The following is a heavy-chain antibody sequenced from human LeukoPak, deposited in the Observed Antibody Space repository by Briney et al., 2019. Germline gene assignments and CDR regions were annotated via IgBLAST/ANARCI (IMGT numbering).Heavy chain of an antibody. D-gene: IGHD5-18*01. CDR1: GGSFSGYY. J-gene: IGHJ4*02. V-gene: IGHV4-34*01. CDR2: INHSGST. CDR3: ARHSHRSRGYSYGYGYYFDY. Sequence: PSETLSLTCAVYGGSFSGYYWSWIRQPPGKGLEWIGEINHSGSTNYNPSLKSRVTISVDTSKNQFSLKLSSVTAADTAVYYCARHSHRSRGYSYGYGYYFDYWGQGTLVTVSS.